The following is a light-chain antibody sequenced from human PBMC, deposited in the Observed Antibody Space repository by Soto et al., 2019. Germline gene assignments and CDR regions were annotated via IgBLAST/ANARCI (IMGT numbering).Light chain of an antibody. V-gene: IGKV2-24*01. CDR1: ESLLHSGGNTY. CDR2: QIS. Sequence: DIVMTQTPLSLSVTPGQPASISCRSSESLLHSGGNTYLSWLHQRPGQPPRLLIYQISERLSGVPDRFSGSGAGTNFTLRISRVEAEDVGIFFCMQSSQLRTFGQGTKVDIK. J-gene: IGKJ1*01. CDR3: MQSSQLRT.